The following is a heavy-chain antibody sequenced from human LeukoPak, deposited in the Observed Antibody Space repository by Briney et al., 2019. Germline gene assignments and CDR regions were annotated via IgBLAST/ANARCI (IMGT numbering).Heavy chain of an antibody. D-gene: IGHD2-2*01. Sequence: PGRSLRLSCAASGFTSDDYAMHWVRQAPGKGLEWVSGISWNSGSIGYADSVKGRFTISRDNAKNSLYLQMNSLRAEDTALYYCAKAQEDQLLPIDYWGQGTLVTVSS. CDR1: GFTSDDYA. CDR3: AKAQEDQLLPIDY. CDR2: ISWNSGSI. V-gene: IGHV3-9*02. J-gene: IGHJ4*02.